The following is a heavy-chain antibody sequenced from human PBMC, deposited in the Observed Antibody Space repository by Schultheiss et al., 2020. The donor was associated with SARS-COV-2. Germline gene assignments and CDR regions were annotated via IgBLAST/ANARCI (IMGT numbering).Heavy chain of an antibody. CDR1: GFTFSSYE. Sequence: GSLRLSCAASGFTFSSYEMNWVRQAPGKGLEWNGEIHHSGSTKFNPSLKSRVTMSVDTSKNQFSLKLTSVTAADTAVYYCARVGTPYSSGWTWFDPWGQGTLVTVSS. V-gene: IGHV4-34*01. CDR3: ARVGTPYSSGWTWFDP. CDR2: IHHSGST. J-gene: IGHJ5*02. D-gene: IGHD6-19*01.